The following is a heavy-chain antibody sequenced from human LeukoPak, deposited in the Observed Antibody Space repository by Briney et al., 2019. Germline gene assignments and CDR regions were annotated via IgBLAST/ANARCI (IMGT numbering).Heavy chain of an antibody. CDR2: ISGSGGST. CDR3: AKDPGIGDQLG. CDR1: GFTFSSYG. D-gene: IGHD7-27*01. Sequence: GGSLRLSCAASGFTFSSYGMHWVRQAPGKGLEWVSAISGSGGSTYYADSVKGRFTISRDNSKNTLYLQMNSLRAEDTAVYYCAKDPGIGDQLGWGQGTLVTVSS. V-gene: IGHV3-23*01. J-gene: IGHJ4*02.